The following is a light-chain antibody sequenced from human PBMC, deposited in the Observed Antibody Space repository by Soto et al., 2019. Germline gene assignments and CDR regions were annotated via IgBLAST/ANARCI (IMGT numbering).Light chain of an antibody. Sequence: EIGMTQSPGTLSVSPGERVTFSCRASQSVSSSHLAWYQQKAGQAPRLLIYGASRRATGIPDRFSGSGSGTDFTLTISRLEPEDSAVYYCQQHLGRHTFGQGTKVDIK. J-gene: IGKJ1*01. CDR2: GAS. CDR1: QSVSSSH. CDR3: QQHLGRHT. V-gene: IGKV3-20*01.